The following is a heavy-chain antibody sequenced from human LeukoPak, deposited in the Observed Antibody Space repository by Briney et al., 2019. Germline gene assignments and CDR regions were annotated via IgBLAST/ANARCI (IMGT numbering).Heavy chain of an antibody. CDR3: ARGGGRYSVDY. D-gene: IGHD1-26*01. V-gene: IGHV1-2*02. Sequence: ASVKVSCKASGYTFIDYYMHWVRQAPGQGLEWIGWISPNSGGTKCVQKFQGRVTMTRDTSITTVYMELSGVSFDDTAVYYCARGGGRYSVDYWGQGTLVIVSS. J-gene: IGHJ4*02. CDR1: GYTFIDYY. CDR2: ISPNSGGT.